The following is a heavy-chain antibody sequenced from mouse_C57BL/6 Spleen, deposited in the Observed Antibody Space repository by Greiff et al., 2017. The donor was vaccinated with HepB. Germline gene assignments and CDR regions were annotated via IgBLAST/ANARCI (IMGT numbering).Heavy chain of an antibody. CDR3: ARERDYYGSGAMDY. D-gene: IGHD1-1*01. CDR2: IYPGDGDT. V-gene: IGHV1-82*01. CDR1: GYAFSSSW. J-gene: IGHJ4*01. Sequence: VNLVESGPELVKPGASVKISCKASGYAFSSSWMNWVKQRPGKGLEWIGRIYPGDGDTNYNGKFKGKATLTADKSSSTAYMQLSSLTSEDSAVYFCARERDYYGSGAMDYWGQGTSVTVSS.